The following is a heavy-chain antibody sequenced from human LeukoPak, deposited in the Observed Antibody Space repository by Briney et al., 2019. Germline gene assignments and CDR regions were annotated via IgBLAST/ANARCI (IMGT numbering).Heavy chain of an antibody. CDR3: AKDGKNYFDY. V-gene: IGHV3-43*01. CDR2: ISWDGGST. Sequence: GGSLRLSFAASGFTFSSYWMHWVRQAPGKGLEWVSLISWDGGSTYYADSVKGRFTISRDNSKNSLSLQMNSLRPEDTALYYCAKDGKNYFDYWGQGTLVTVSS. J-gene: IGHJ4*02. CDR1: GFTFSSYW.